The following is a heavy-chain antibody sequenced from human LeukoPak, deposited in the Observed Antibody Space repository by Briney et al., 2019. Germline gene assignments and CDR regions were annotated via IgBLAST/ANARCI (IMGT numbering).Heavy chain of an antibody. Sequence: SETLSLTCTVSGGSISSSSYYWGWIRQPPGKGLEWIGSIYYSGSTYYNPSLKSRVTISVDTSKNQFSLKLSSVTAADTAVYYCARDRANRSPSERSWFDPWGQGTLVTVSS. V-gene: IGHV4-39*07. J-gene: IGHJ5*02. CDR1: GGSISSSSYY. CDR3: ARDRANRSPSERSWFDP. D-gene: IGHD1-1*01. CDR2: IYYSGST.